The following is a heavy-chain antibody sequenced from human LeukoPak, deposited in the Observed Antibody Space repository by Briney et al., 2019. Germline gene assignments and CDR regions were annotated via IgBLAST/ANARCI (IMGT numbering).Heavy chain of an antibody. CDR2: ITGSGRGA. Sequence: GGSLRLSCTASGLTFSNYATTWVRQAPGKGLEWVSSITGSGRGAYYADSVKGRFSVSRDNSQNTVFLHMSSLRADDTALYYCSKDPNGDYVGAFDMWGPGTMVTVSS. V-gene: IGHV3-23*01. CDR3: SKDPNGDYVGAFDM. CDR1: GLTFSNYA. D-gene: IGHD2-21*02. J-gene: IGHJ3*02.